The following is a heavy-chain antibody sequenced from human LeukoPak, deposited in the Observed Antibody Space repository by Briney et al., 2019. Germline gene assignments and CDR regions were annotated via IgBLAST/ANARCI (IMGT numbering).Heavy chain of an antibody. V-gene: IGHV3-23*01. D-gene: IGHD2-8*01. J-gene: IGHJ4*02. CDR1: GFTFSNYA. CDR2: IGGSGTIT. CDR3: AKETIPNGALYYFDY. Sequence: GGSLRLSCAPSGFTFSNYAMSWVRQAPGKGVEWVSGIGGSGTITYYVDSVKGRFTVSRDNSKNTLYLQMNSLRAEDTAVYYCAKETIPNGALYYFDYWGQGTLVTVSS.